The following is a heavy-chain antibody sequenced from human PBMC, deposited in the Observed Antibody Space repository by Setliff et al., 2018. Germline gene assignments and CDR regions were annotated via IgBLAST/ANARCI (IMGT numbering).Heavy chain of an antibody. D-gene: IGHD3-22*01. V-gene: IGHV4-34*01. CDR1: GGSFSTYY. J-gene: IGHJ3*02. CDR3: VKLVVVFSGVCDAFEM. CDR2: INHSGST. Sequence: SETLSLTCAVYGGSFSTYYWIWIRQPPGKGLEWIGEINHSGSTNYNPSLKSRVTISVDTSKNQFSLKLSSVTAADTALYYCVKLVVVFSGVCDAFEMWGQGTMVTVSS.